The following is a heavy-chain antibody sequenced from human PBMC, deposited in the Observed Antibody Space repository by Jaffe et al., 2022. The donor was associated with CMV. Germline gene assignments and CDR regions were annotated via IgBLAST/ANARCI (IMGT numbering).Heavy chain of an antibody. J-gene: IGHJ4*02. CDR3: AKDGQQMATINGYFDY. CDR2: ISGSGGST. Sequence: EVQLVESGGGLVQPGGSLRLSCAASGFTFSSYAMSWVRQAPGKGLEWVSAISGSGGSTYYADSVKGRFTISRDNSKNTLYLQMNSLRAEDTAVYYCAKDGQQMATINGYFDYWGQGTLVTVSS. CDR1: GFTFSSYA. V-gene: IGHV3-23*04. D-gene: IGHD5-12*01.